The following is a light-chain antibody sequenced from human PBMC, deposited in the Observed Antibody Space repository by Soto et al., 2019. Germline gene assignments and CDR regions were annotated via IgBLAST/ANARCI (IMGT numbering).Light chain of an antibody. CDR2: WAS. V-gene: IGKV4-1*01. CDR3: QQYYSTPYT. J-gene: IGKJ2*01. Sequence: DTVMTKSPDSLAVSLGERATINCKSSQSVLYSSNNKNYLAWYQQKPGQPPKLLICWASTRESGVPDRFSGSGSGTDFTLTISSLQAEDVAVYYCQQYYSTPYTFGQGTKLEIK. CDR1: QSVLYSSNNKNY.